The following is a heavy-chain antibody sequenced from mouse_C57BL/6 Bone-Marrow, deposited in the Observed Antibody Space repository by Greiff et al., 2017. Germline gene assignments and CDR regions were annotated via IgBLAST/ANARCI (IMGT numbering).Heavy chain of an antibody. CDR2: IRNLAYSI. D-gene: IGHD2-4*01. Sequence: EVQVVESGGGLVQPGASLKLSCAASGFTFSDYGMPWVRQAPRKGPEWVAFIRNLAYSIYYADTVTGRFTISRENAKNTLYLEMSSLRSEDTAMYYCAVGNYGGYVDVWGTGTTITVS. V-gene: IGHV5-15*01. J-gene: IGHJ1*03. CDR1: GFTFSDYG. CDR3: AVGNYGGYVDV.